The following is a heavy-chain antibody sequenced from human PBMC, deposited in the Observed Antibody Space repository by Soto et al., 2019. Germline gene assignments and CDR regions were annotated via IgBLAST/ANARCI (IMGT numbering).Heavy chain of an antibody. D-gene: IGHD1-7*01. Sequence: QVQLQESGPGLVKPSETLSLTCTVSGGSISSYYWSWIRQPPGKGLEWIGYIYYSGSTNYNPSLKSRVTISVDTSKNQFSLKLSSVTAADTAVYYCARELELRRLGAFDIWGQGTMVTVSS. J-gene: IGHJ3*02. CDR2: IYYSGST. CDR3: ARELELRRLGAFDI. V-gene: IGHV4-59*01. CDR1: GGSISSYY.